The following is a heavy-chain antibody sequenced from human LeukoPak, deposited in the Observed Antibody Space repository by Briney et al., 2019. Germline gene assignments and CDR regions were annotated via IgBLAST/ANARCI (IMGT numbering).Heavy chain of an antibody. CDR1: GFTFSSYA. D-gene: IGHD3-9*01. J-gene: IGHJ4*02. CDR2: ISSNGGST. Sequence: GGSVRLSCSASGFTFSSYAMHWVRQAPGKGLEYVSAISSNGGSTYYADSVKGRFTISRDNSKNTLYLQMSSLRAEDTAVYYSVKGGDYDILITLGYWGQGTLVTVSS. V-gene: IGHV3-64D*06. CDR3: VKGGDYDILITLGY.